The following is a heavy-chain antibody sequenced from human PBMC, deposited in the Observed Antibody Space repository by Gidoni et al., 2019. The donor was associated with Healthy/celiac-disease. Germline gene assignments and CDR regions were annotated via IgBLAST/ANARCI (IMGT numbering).Heavy chain of an antibody. CDR2: ISSSSSYI. D-gene: IGHD2-15*01. CDR3: ARGKVGYCSGGSCYGGYYYYGMDV. J-gene: IGHJ6*02. Sequence: EVQLVASGGGLVKPGGSLRLSCAASGFPFGTDRLNLVRPAPGKGLDGDSSISSSSSYIYDADSVKGRVTISRDNAKNSLYLQMNSLRAEDTAVYYCARGKVGYCSGGSCYGGYYYYGMDVWGQGTTVTVSS. CDR1: GFPFGTDR. V-gene: IGHV3-21*01.